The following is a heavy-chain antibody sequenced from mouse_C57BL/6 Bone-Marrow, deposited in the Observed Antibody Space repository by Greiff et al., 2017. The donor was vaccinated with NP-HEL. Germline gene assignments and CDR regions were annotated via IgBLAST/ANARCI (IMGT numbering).Heavy chain of an antibody. CDR1: GYTFTSYG. D-gene: IGHD2-3*01. Sequence: EVKLMESGAELVRPGSSVKMSCKTSGYTFTSYGINWVKQRPGQGLEWIGYIYIGNGYTEYNEKFKGKATLTSDTSSSTAYMQLSSLTSEDSAIYFCARNDGYYVADYFDYWGQGTTLTVSS. V-gene: IGHV1-58*01. J-gene: IGHJ2*01. CDR3: ARNDGYYVADYFDY. CDR2: IYIGNGYT.